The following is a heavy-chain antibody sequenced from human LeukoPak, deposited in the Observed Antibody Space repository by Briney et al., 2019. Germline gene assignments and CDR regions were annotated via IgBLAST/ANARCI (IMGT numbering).Heavy chain of an antibody. V-gene: IGHV3-23*01. Sequence: TGGSLRLSCAASGFTFSSYAMSWVRQAPGKGLEWVSSISDSGGSTYYTDSVKGRFTISRDNSKNTLYLQMNIMRAETTAVYYCAKSPYGAGDIFDFWGQGTLVTVSS. CDR3: AKSPYGAGDIFDF. J-gene: IGHJ4*02. D-gene: IGHD2-15*01. CDR1: GFTFSSYA. CDR2: ISDSGGST.